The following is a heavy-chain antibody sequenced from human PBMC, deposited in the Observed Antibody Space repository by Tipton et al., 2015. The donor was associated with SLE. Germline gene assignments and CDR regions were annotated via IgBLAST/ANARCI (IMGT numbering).Heavy chain of an antibody. J-gene: IGHJ3*02. D-gene: IGHD6-19*01. CDR1: GYSFTSYW. Sequence: QLVQSGAEVKKPGESLKISCKGSGYSFTSYWIGWVRQMPGKGLEWMGIIYPGDSDTRYSPSFQGQVIISADKSISTAYLQWSSLKASDTAMYYCARQGSSGWYSFDAFDIWGQGTVVTVSS. CDR3: ARQGSSGWYSFDAFDI. V-gene: IGHV5-51*06. CDR2: IYPGDSDT.